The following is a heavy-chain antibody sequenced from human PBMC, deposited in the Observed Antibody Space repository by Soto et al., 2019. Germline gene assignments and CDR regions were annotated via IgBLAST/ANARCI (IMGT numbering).Heavy chain of an antibody. D-gene: IGHD1-7*01. CDR3: ARQVVDWNYSGPWMYYFDY. CDR2: IYYSGST. V-gene: IGHV4-39*01. CDR1: GGSISSSSYY. J-gene: IGHJ4*02. Sequence: QLQLQESGPGLVKPSETLSLTCTVSGGSISSSSYYWGWIRQPPGKGLEWIGSIYYSGSTYYNPSLKSRVTISVDTSKNQFSLKLSSVTAADTAVYYCARQVVDWNYSGPWMYYFDYWGQGTLVTVSS.